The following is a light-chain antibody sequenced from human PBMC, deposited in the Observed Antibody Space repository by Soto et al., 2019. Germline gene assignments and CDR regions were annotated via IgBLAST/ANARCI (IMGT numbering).Light chain of an antibody. CDR3: SSFISTSTLFV. CDR1: SSDIGNYNY. Sequence: QSVLTQPASVSGSAGQSITISCTGTSSDIGNYNYVSWYQQHPGKAPKLIIYEVTNRPSEISNRFSGSKFGNTASLTISGLQAEDEADYFCSSFISTSTLFVFGTGTKVTVL. V-gene: IGLV2-14*01. J-gene: IGLJ1*01. CDR2: EVT.